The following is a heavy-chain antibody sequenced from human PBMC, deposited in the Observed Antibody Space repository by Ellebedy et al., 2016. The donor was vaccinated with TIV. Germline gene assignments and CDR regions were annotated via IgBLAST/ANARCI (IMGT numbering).Heavy chain of an antibody. D-gene: IGHD4-17*01. J-gene: IGHJ5*01. V-gene: IGHV5-51*01. Sequence: GESLKISCRGSGYNFATYWIGWVRHMPGKGLEWMGIIYPGDSDARYSPSFQGQVTISADKSINTAYLQWRSLKASDTAVYYCARRVSTVTSINWFDSWGQGTPVTVSS. CDR1: GYNFATYW. CDR2: IYPGDSDA. CDR3: ARRVSTVTSINWFDS.